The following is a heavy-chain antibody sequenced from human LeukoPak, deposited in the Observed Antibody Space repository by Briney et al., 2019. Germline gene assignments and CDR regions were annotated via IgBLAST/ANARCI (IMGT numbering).Heavy chain of an antibody. D-gene: IGHD3-9*01. CDR1: GFTFDDYA. CDR2: ISWNSGSI. Sequence: GGSLRLSCAASGFTFDDYAMHWVRQAPGKGLEWVSGISWNSGSIGYADSVKGRFTISRDNAKNSLYLQMNSLRAEDTAVYYCAKDRGIFDYYFDYWGQGTLVTVSS. J-gene: IGHJ4*02. V-gene: IGHV3-9*01. CDR3: AKDRGIFDYYFDY.